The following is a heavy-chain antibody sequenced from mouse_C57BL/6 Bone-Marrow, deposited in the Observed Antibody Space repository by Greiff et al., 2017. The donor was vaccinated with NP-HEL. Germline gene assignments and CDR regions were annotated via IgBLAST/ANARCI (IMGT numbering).Heavy chain of an antibody. D-gene: IGHD4-1*01. CDR1: GFTFSSYA. CDR2: ISGGGSYT. Sequence: EVHLVESGGGLVKPGGSLKLSCAASGFTFSSYAMSWVRQTPEKRLEWVATISGGGSYTYYPDNVKGRFTISRDNAQNNLYLQMSHLKSEDTAMYYCARLGWAWFAYWGQGTLVTVSA. CDR3: ARLGWAWFAY. J-gene: IGHJ3*01. V-gene: IGHV5-4*01.